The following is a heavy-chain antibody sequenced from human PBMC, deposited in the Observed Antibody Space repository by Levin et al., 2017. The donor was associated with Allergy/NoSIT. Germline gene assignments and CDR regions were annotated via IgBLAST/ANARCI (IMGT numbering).Heavy chain of an antibody. CDR3: AKAPGYNLGTSYGDY. Sequence: TGGSLRLSCAASGFTVSSNYMSWVRRAPGKGLEWVSVIYSDGSTYYADSVKGRFTISRDNSKNTLSLQMNSLRPEDTAVYYCAKAPGYNLGTSYGDYWGQGTLVTVSS. CDR1: GFTVSSNY. V-gene: IGHV3-66*02. CDR2: IYSDGST. D-gene: IGHD3-10*01. J-gene: IGHJ4*02.